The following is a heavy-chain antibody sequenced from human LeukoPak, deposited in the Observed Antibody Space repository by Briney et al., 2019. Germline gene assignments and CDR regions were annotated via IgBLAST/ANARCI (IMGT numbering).Heavy chain of an antibody. CDR2: IYHSGST. J-gene: IGHJ4*02. D-gene: IGHD5-18*01. V-gene: IGHV4-38-2*02. CDR3: ARDSGYLEAGY. CDR1: GYSISSGYY. Sequence: SETLSLTCTVSGYSISSGYYWGWIRQPPGKGLEWIGSIYHSGSTYYNPSLKSRVTISVDTSKNQFSLKLSSVTAADTAVYYCARDSGYLEAGYWGQGTLVTVSS.